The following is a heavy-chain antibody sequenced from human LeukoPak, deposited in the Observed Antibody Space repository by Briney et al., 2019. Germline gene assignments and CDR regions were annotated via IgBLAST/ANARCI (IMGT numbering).Heavy chain of an antibody. CDR3: AKRGIVIRGILVIGYHQEAYHYDY. D-gene: IGHD2/OR15-2a*01. Sequence: PGGSLRLPCVVSGISLTNYAMTWVRQAPGKGLEWVSYISERGGSTGYADSVKGRFTISRDTSLNTMYLQMTSLRAEDTAVYFCAKRGIVIRGILVIGYHQEAYHYDYWGQGVLVTVSS. CDR2: ISERGGST. V-gene: IGHV3-23*01. CDR1: GISLTNYA. J-gene: IGHJ4*02.